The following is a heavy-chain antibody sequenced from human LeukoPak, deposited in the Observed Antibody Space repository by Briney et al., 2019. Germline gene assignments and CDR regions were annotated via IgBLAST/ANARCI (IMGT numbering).Heavy chain of an antibody. J-gene: IGHJ2*01. V-gene: IGHV4-34*01. D-gene: IGHD6-13*01. CDR1: GGSISGYY. Sequence: PSQTLSLTCTVSGGSISGYYWSWIRQPPGKGLEWIGEINHSGSTNYNPSLKSRVTISVDTSKNQFSLKLSSVTAADTAVYYCARVSSSWYQDWYFDLWGRGTLVTVPS. CDR3: ARVSSSWYQDWYFDL. CDR2: INHSGST.